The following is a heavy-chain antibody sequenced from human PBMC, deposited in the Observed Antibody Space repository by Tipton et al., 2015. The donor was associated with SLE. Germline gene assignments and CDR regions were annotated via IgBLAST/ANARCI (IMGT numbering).Heavy chain of an antibody. CDR1: GLSFSGSA. Sequence: AVSGLSFSGSAIHWVRQASGKGLEWVGRMRSKADSYATGYAASVEGRFTISRDDSKNTAYLQMRSLKTEDTALYYCTTSSSPFDYWGQGTLVTVSS. CDR2: MRSKADSYAT. J-gene: IGHJ4*02. V-gene: IGHV3-73*01. D-gene: IGHD6-6*01. CDR3: TTSSSPFDY.